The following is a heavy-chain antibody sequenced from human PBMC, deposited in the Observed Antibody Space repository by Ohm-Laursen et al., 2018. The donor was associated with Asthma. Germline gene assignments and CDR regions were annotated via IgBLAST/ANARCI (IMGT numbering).Heavy chain of an antibody. V-gene: IGHV3-30-3*02. CDR1: GFTFRSYA. CDR2: GGSYYDGGLK. Sequence: SLRLSCAASGFTFRSYAMHWVRQAPGKGLEWVAVGGSYYDGGLKYYADSVNGRFTVSRDNSKNTLYLQMNSLRAEDTAVYYCAKDRDYYGTAGFDYWGQGTLVTVSS. J-gene: IGHJ4*02. CDR3: AKDRDYYGTAGFDY. D-gene: IGHD3-10*01.